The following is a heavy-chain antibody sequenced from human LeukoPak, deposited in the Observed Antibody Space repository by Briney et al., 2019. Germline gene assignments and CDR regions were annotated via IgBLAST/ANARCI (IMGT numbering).Heavy chain of an antibody. CDR1: GFTFSSYA. J-gene: IGHJ3*02. V-gene: IGHV3-30-3*01. D-gene: IGHD3-10*01. CDR2: ISYDGSNK. CDR3: AKDPSRWFGEESNAFDI. Sequence: GGSLRLSCAASGFTFSSYAMHWVRQAPGKGLEWVAVISYDGSNKYYADSVKGRFTISRDNSKNTLYLQMNSLRAEDTAVYYCAKDPSRWFGEESNAFDIWGQGTMVTVSS.